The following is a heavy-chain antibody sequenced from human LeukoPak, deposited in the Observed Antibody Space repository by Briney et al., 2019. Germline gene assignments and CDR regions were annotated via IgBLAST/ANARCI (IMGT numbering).Heavy chain of an antibody. CDR2: ISYDGSNK. V-gene: IGHV3-30-3*01. CDR1: GFTFSSYA. D-gene: IGHD6-19*01. J-gene: IGHJ4*02. Sequence: GGSLRLSCAASGFTFSSYAMHWVRQAPGKGPEWVAVISYDGSNKYYADSVKGRFTISRDNSKNTLYLQMNSLRAEDTAVYYCARPSSGPDYWGQGTLVTVSS. CDR3: ARPSSGPDY.